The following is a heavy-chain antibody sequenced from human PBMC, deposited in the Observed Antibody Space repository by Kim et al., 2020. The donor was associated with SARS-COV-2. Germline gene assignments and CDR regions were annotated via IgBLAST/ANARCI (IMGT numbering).Heavy chain of an antibody. J-gene: IGHJ4*02. CDR1: GFSFTSYA. CDR2: ISGNGGNT. D-gene: IGHD5-18*01. V-gene: IGHV3-23*01. CDR3: AKKIAMES. Sequence: GGSLRLSCAASGFSFTSYAMSWVRQAPGKGLEWVSAISGNGGNTYYADSVKGRFTISRDNSKNTLYLQMNSLRAEDTAVYYCAKKIAMESWGQGTLVTVSS.